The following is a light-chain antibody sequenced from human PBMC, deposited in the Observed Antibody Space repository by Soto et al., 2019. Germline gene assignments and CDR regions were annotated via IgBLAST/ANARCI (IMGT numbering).Light chain of an antibody. CDR2: GAS. CDR1: QSVSNTY. CDR3: QQYNNWPRT. V-gene: IGKV3D-15*01. Sequence: EIVLTKSPGTLSLSQGERATLSCRASQSVSNTYLAWYQQKPGKAPRLLIYGASNRATGIPDRFSGSGSGTEFTLTISSLQSEDFTLYYCQQYNNWPRTFGQGTKVDIK. J-gene: IGKJ1*01.